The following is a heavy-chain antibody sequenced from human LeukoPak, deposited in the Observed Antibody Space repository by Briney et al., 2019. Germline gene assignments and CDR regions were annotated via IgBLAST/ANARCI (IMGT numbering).Heavy chain of an antibody. CDR2: MNPNSGNT. Sequence: ASVTVSCKASGYTFTSYDINWVRQAPGQGLEWMGWMNPNSGNTGYAQKFQGRVTMTRNTSISTAYMELSSLRSEDTAVYYCARRAAARIVGNWFDPWGQGTLVTVSS. CDR1: GYTFTSYD. D-gene: IGHD6-13*01. CDR3: ARRAAARIVGNWFDP. V-gene: IGHV1-8*01. J-gene: IGHJ5*02.